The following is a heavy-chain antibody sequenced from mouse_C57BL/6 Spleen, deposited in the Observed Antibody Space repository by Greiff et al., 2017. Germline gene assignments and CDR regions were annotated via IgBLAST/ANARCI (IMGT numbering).Heavy chain of an antibody. D-gene: IGHD1-1*01. Sequence: QVQLKESGPELVKPGASVKISCKASGYAFSSSWMNWVKQRPGKGLEWIGRIYPGDGDTNYNGKFKGKATLTADKSSSTAYMQLSSLTSEDSAVYFCARTYGSSFLYWYFDVWGTGTTVTVSS. J-gene: IGHJ1*03. V-gene: IGHV1-82*01. CDR3: ARTYGSSFLYWYFDV. CDR2: IYPGDGDT. CDR1: GYAFSSSW.